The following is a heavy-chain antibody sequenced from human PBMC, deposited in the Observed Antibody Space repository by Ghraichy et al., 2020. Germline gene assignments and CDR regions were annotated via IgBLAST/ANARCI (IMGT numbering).Heavy chain of an antibody. J-gene: IGHJ4*02. D-gene: IGHD6-6*01. V-gene: IGHV4-4*07. CDR1: RGSISNYY. CDR2: IYTNGST. Sequence: ESLNISCTVSRGSISNYYWSLIRQPAGKGLEWFGRIYTNGSTIYNPSLKSRVTMSVDTSKNQFSLRLTSVTAADTAVYYCARGSPSYSSSSDYFDYWGQGALVTVSS. CDR3: ARGSPSYSSSSDYFDY.